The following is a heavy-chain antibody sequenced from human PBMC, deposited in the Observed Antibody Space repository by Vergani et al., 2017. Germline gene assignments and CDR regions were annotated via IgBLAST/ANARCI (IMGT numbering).Heavy chain of an antibody. J-gene: IGHJ4*02. CDR3: ARGHYDFWSGYYTGPFDY. D-gene: IGHD3-3*01. V-gene: IGHV3-23*01. CDR1: GFTFSSYA. Sequence: EVQLLESGGGLVQPGGSLRLSCAASGFTFSSYAMSWVRQAPGKGLEWVSAISGSGGSTYYADSVKGRFTISRDNSKNTLYLQMNSLRAEDTAVYYCARGHYDFWSGYYTGPFDYWGQGTLVTVSS. CDR2: ISGSGGST.